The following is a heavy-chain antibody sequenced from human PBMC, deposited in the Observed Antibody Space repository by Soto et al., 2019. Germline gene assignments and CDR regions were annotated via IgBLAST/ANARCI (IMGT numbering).Heavy chain of an antibody. CDR1: GGSFSGYY. J-gene: IGHJ5*02. D-gene: IGHD1-26*01. CDR3: ARGVGAPDTYNRFDP. Sequence: SETLSLTCAVYGGSFSGYYWSWIRQPPGKGLEWIGDIYHSGSTNYNPSLKSRVTISVDTSKNQFSLKLSSVTAADTAVYYCARGVGAPDTYNRFDPWGQGTLVTVSS. CDR2: IYHSGST. V-gene: IGHV4-34*01.